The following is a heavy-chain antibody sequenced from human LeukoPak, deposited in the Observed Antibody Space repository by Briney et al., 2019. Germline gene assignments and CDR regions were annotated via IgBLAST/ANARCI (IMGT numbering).Heavy chain of an antibody. V-gene: IGHV3-13*04. CDR3: ARGYVHAFDI. D-gene: IGHD5-12*01. CDR2: IGVATDT. Sequence: QPGGSLRLSCAASGFTFSTYDMHWVRQATGKGLEWVSAIGVATDTYYPGSVKGRFTISRENAKNSSYLQMNSLRAGDTAVYYCARGYVHAFDIRGQGTMVTVSS. CDR1: GFTFSTYD. J-gene: IGHJ3*02.